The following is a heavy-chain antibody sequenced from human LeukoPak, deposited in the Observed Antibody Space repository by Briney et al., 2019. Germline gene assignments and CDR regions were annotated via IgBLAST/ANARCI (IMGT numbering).Heavy chain of an antibody. CDR3: ATSVYGDYIPFDY. Sequence: PGGSLRLSCAASGFIFSTYWMSWVRQAPGKGLEWVSSISGSGGSTKYADSVKGRFTISRDNSKNTLYLQMSSLRAEDTAMYYCATSVYGDYIPFDYWGQGTLVTVSS. J-gene: IGHJ4*02. D-gene: IGHD4-17*01. CDR2: ISGSGGST. CDR1: GFIFSTYW. V-gene: IGHV3-23*01.